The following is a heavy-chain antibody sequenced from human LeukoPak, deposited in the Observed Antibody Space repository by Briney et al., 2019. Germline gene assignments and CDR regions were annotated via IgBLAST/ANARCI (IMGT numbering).Heavy chain of an antibody. CDR1: GGSISSYY. D-gene: IGHD2-2*02. CDR2: IYYSGST. V-gene: IGHV4-59*01. J-gene: IGHJ3*02. Sequence: SETLSLTCTVSGGSISSYYWSWIRQPPGKGLEWIGYIYYSGSTNYNPSLKSRVTISVDTSKNQFSLKLSSVTAADTAVYYCARDKYPRGAFDNWGQGTMVTVSS. CDR3: ARDKYPRGAFDN.